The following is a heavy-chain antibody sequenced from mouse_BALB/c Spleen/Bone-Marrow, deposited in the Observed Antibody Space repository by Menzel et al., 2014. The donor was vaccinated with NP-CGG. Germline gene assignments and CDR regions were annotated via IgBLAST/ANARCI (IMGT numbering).Heavy chain of an antibody. V-gene: IGHV2-4-1*01. CDR3: ARKDYRYDYFDY. D-gene: IGHD2-14*01. J-gene: IGHJ2*01. Sequence: QVQLQQSGPGLVQPSQSLSITCTVSGFSLTSYDVHWVRQSPGKGLEWLGGIWSGGGTDYDAAFISRLNITKDNSKSQFFFKMNSLQADDSAIYFCARKDYRYDYFDYWGQGTTLTVSS. CDR2: IWSGGGT. CDR1: GFSLTSYD.